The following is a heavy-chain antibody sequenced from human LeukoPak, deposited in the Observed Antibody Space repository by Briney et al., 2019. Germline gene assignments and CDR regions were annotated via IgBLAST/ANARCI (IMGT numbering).Heavy chain of an antibody. Sequence: GESLKISCKCSGYSLTSYWIGWVRQMPAKGQEWMGIIYPGHFEPRYSPSLQGQVATSADKTISTAYLQWSSLKASDTAMYYCARHGGSEVGAALDYWGEGTLVTVS. CDR2: IYPGHFEP. CDR1: GYSLTSYW. V-gene: IGHV5-51*01. CDR3: ARHGGSEVGAALDY. J-gene: IGHJ4*02. D-gene: IGHD2-15*01.